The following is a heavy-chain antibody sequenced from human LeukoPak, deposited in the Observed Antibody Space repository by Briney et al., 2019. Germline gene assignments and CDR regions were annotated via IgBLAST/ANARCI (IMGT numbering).Heavy chain of an antibody. V-gene: IGHV4-30-2*01. CDR3: ARGSPSSNYYYYMDI. Sequence: PSETLSLTCTVSGGSISSGGYYWSWIRQPPGKGLEWIGYIYHSGSTYYNPSLKSRVTISVDRSKNQFSLKLSSVTAADTAVYYCARGSPSSNYYYYMDIWGKGTTVTVSS. CDR1: GGSISSGGYY. J-gene: IGHJ6*03. CDR2: IYHSGST.